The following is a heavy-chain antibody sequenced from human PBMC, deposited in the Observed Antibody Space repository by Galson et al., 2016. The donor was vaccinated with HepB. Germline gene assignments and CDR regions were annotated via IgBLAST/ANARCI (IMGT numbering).Heavy chain of an antibody. V-gene: IGHV3-30*18. CDR1: GFTFSSYG. CDR2: ISHDGNNK. D-gene: IGHD2-2*01. Sequence: SLRLSCAASGFTFSSYGIHWVRQAPGKGLEWVAVISHDGNNKFYADYVKGRFTISRDNSKNTLFLQLNSLRAEDTAVYYCAKDPYAVVSRPEYFQHWGQGTLVTVSS. J-gene: IGHJ1*01. CDR3: AKDPYAVVSRPEYFQH.